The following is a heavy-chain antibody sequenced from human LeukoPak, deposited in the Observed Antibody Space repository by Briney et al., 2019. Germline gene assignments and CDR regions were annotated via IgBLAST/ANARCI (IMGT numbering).Heavy chain of an antibody. V-gene: IGHV3-48*03. CDR2: IGSSGTTI. J-gene: IGHJ4*02. CDR3: ALLAVASDFDY. Sequence: GGSLRLSCAVSGFPFSVYEMNWVRQAPGKGLEWVSNIGSSGTTIYYADSVRGRFSISRDNAKTSLYLQMNSLRVEDTAVYYCALLAVASDFDYWGQGALVTVSA. CDR1: GFPFSVYE. D-gene: IGHD6-19*01.